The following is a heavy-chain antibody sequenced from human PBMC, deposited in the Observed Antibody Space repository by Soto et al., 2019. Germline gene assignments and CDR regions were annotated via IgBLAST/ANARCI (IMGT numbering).Heavy chain of an antibody. CDR1: GGSISSSSYY. Sequence: QLQLQESGPGLVKPSETLSLTCTVSGGSISSSSYYWGWIRQPPGKGLEWIGSIYYSGSTYYNPSLKSRVTISVDTSKNQFSLKLSSVTAADTAVYYCARGAGSGDVDYWGQGTLVTVSS. CDR2: IYYSGST. D-gene: IGHD3-10*01. V-gene: IGHV4-39*01. CDR3: ARGAGSGDVDY. J-gene: IGHJ4*02.